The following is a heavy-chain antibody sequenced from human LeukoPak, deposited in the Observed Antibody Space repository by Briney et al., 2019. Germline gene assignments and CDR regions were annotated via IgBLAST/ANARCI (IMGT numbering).Heavy chain of an antibody. Sequence: PGGSLRLSCAASGFTLSSYEMSWVRQAPGKGLEWVSYISSSGSTIYYADSVKGRFTISRDNAKNSLYLQMNSLRAEDTAVYYCARESLFQRYFDWGGDYSDYWGQRTLVTVSS. D-gene: IGHD3-9*01. J-gene: IGHJ4*02. CDR3: ARESLFQRYFDWGGDYSDY. CDR2: ISSSGSTI. V-gene: IGHV3-48*03. CDR1: GFTLSSYE.